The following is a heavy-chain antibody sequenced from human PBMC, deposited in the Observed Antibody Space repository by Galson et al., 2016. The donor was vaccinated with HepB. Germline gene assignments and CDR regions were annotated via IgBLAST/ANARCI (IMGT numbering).Heavy chain of an antibody. J-gene: IGHJ4*02. Sequence: SETLSLTCNVSGCSISSYFWSWIRQSPGKGLEWIGYIYKSGSTNYSPSLKSRVTISVDTSKNQFSLKLRSVTAADTAFYYCARGVTGTPYFDFWGQGALVTVSS. CDR1: GCSISSYF. CDR3: ARGVTGTPYFDF. CDR2: IYKSGST. V-gene: IGHV4-59*01. D-gene: IGHD2-21*02.